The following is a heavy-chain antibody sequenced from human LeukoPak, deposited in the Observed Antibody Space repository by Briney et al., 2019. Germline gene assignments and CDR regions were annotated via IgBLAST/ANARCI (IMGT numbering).Heavy chain of an antibody. CDR1: GGSFSGYY. D-gene: IGHD3-22*01. CDR2: INHSGST. Sequence: SETLSLTCAVYGGSFSGYYWSWIRQPPGKGLEWIGEINHSGSTNYNPSLKSRVTISVDTSKNQFSLKLSSVTAADTAVYYCARHGYYYDSSGYQNWFDPWGQGTLVTVSS. V-gene: IGHV4-34*01. J-gene: IGHJ5*02. CDR3: ARHGYYYDSSGYQNWFDP.